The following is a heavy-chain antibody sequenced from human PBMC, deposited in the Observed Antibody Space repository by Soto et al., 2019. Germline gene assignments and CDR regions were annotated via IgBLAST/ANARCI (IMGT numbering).Heavy chain of an antibody. CDR3: ARDNWSDRRFDY. CDR1: GFTFSSYE. V-gene: IGHV3-48*03. Sequence: GGSLRLSCAASGFTFSSYEMNWVRQAPGKGLEWVSYISSSGSTIYYADSVKGRFTISRDNAKNSLYLQMNSLRAEDTAVYYCARDNWSDRRFDYWGQGTLVTVSS. D-gene: IGHD1-20*01. CDR2: ISSSGSTI. J-gene: IGHJ4*02.